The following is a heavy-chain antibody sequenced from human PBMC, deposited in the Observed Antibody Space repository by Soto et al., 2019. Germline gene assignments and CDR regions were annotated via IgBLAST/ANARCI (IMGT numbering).Heavy chain of an antibody. CDR2: LYYSGVT. Sequence: QVPLQESGPGLVKPSQTLSLTCTVSGGSISSGGYYWSWIRQDPGKGLEWIGYLYYSGVTYYNPSLKSRVTISVDTSKNQFSLKLNTVTAADTAVYYCARVGRNYDSGVLGGYFEYWGQGTLVTVTS. CDR1: GGSISSGGYY. J-gene: IGHJ4*02. D-gene: IGHD3-22*01. V-gene: IGHV4-31*03. CDR3: ARVGRNYDSGVLGGYFEY.